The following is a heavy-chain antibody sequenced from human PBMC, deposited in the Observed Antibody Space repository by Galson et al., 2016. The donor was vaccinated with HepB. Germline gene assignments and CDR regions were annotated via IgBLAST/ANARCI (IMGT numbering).Heavy chain of an antibody. CDR1: GFTFSSYA. CDR2: ISFDGTDP. J-gene: IGHJ4*02. CDR3: ARQERGSYRGSLDY. V-gene: IGHV3-30*04. Sequence: SLRLSCAASGFTFSSYAMHWVRQAPGKGLEWVAFISFDGTDPNYADSVKGRFTVSRDNSKNTLFLQMNSLRPEDTAVYYCARQERGSYRGSLDYWGQGILVTVSS. D-gene: IGHD3-16*02.